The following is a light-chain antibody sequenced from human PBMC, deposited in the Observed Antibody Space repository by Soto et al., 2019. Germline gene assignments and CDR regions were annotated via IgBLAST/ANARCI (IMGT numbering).Light chain of an antibody. V-gene: IGLV1-40*01. CDR1: SSNIGAGYP. J-gene: IGLJ1*01. CDR2: GDS. CDR3: QSYDSSLSSSGV. Sequence: QSVLTQPPSVSGAPGQRVTISCTGSSSNIGAGYPVHWYQQLPGTAPKLLISGDSNRPSGVPDRFSASKSGTSASLAITGLQAEDEADYYCQSYDSSLSSSGVFGTGTKVTV.